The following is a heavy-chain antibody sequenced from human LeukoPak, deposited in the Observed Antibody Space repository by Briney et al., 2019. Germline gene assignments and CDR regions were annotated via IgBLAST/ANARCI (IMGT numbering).Heavy chain of an antibody. CDR1: GGSISSYY. CDR3: ARALVGYCSGGSCYGWFDP. J-gene: IGHJ5*02. Sequence: SETLSLTCTVSGGSISSYYWSWIRQPPGKGLEWIGYIYYSGSTNYNPSLKSRDTISVDTSKNQFSLKLSSVTAADTAVYYCARALVGYCSGGSCYGWFDPWGQGTLVTVSS. V-gene: IGHV4-59*01. D-gene: IGHD2-15*01. CDR2: IYYSGST.